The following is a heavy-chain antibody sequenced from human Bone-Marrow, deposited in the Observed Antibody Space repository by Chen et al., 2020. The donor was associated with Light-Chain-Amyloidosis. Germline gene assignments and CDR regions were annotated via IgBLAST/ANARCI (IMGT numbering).Heavy chain of an antibody. V-gene: IGHV4-31*03. CDR3: ARATVLTSAIGFFDS. D-gene: IGHD2-2*02. Sequence: QVQLQESGPGLVKPSQTLSLTCTVSGGSINSASYYWGWIRQHPGKGLEWIGYMYYRWSTYYNLSLGSRVTISLHTSQNQFSLRLNSVTAADTSFYYCARATVLTSAIGFFDSWGQGTLVTVSS. J-gene: IGHJ4*02. CDR1: GGSINSASYY. CDR2: MYYRWST.